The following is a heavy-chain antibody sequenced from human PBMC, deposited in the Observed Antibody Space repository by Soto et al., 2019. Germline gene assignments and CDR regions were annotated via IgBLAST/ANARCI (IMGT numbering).Heavy chain of an antibody. CDR3: ERDYYYYYGMDV. CDR2: ISYDGSKK. CDR1: GFTFSSYG. Sequence: QVQLVESGGGVVQPGRSLRLSCAASGFTFSSYGMHWVRQAPGKGLEWVAVISYDGSKKYYADSVKGRFTISRDNSKNTLYLQMNSLRAEDTAVYYCERDYYYYYGMDVWGQGTTVTVSS. J-gene: IGHJ6*02. V-gene: IGHV3-30*03.